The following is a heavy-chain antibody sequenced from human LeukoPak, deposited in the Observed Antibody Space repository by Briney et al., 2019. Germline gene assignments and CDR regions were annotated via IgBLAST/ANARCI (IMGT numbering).Heavy chain of an antibody. Sequence: GASVKVSCKASGYTFTSYYIHWVRQAPGQGLEWMGIVSPSGGSTSYAQKFQGRVTMTRDTSTSTLYMELSSLRSEDTAVYYCARGDYYGSGSYWGANWGQGTLVTVSS. D-gene: IGHD3-10*01. V-gene: IGHV1-46*01. J-gene: IGHJ4*02. CDR2: VSPSGGST. CDR1: GYTFTSYY. CDR3: ARGDYYGSGSYWGAN.